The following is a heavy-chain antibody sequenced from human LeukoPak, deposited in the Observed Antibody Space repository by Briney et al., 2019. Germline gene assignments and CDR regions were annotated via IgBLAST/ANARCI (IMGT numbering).Heavy chain of an antibody. J-gene: IGHJ4*02. V-gene: IGHV3-7*01. D-gene: IGHD3-3*01. CDR3: ARDDSWSSDY. CDR1: GFTFSSYG. CDR2: INQDGSEK. Sequence: GGSLRLSCAASGFTFSSYGMHWVRQARGKGLEWVANINQDGSEKNHVDSVKGRFTISRDNGKNSLYLQINSLRAEDTAVYYCARDDSWSSDYWGQGTLVTVSS.